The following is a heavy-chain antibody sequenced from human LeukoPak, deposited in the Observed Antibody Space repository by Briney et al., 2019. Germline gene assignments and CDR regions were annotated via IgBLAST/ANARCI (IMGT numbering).Heavy chain of an antibody. V-gene: IGHV4-59*08. D-gene: IGHD3-22*01. CDR1: GGSISSYS. CDR2: IYNSGST. CDR3: ARTTYYYDSSGYYPLPFDY. J-gene: IGHJ4*02. Sequence: KASETLSLTCSVSGGSISSYSWSWIRQPPGKGLEWIGYIYNSGSTNYNPSLKSRVTISVDTSKNQFSLKLSSVTAADTAVYYCARTTYYYDSSGYYPLPFDYWGQGTLVTVSS.